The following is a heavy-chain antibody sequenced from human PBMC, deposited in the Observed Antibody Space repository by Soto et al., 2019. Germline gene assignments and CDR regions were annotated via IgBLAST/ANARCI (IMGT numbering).Heavy chain of an antibody. J-gene: IGHJ5*02. CDR3: ARVFRITPYYDILTGSGPFDP. Sequence: ASVKVSCKASGYTFTSYYMHWVRQAPGQGLEWMGIINPSGGSTSYAQKFQGRVTMTRDTSTSTVYMELSSLRSEDTAVYYCARVFRITPYYDILTGSGPFDPWGQGTLVTVSS. CDR1: GYTFTSYY. D-gene: IGHD3-9*01. CDR2: INPSGGST. V-gene: IGHV1-46*01.